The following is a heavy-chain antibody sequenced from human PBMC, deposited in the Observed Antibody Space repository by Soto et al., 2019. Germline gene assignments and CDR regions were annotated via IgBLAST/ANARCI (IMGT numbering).Heavy chain of an antibody. Sequence: GGSLRLSCAASGFTFSSYAMHWVRQAPGKGLEWVAVISYDGSNKYYADSVKGRFTISRDNSKNTLYLQMNSLRAEDTAVYYCARGQGGTYYYYGMDVWGQGTAVTVSS. D-gene: IGHD3-16*01. CDR3: ARGQGGTYYYYGMDV. CDR1: GFTFSSYA. V-gene: IGHV3-30-3*01. J-gene: IGHJ6*02. CDR2: ISYDGSNK.